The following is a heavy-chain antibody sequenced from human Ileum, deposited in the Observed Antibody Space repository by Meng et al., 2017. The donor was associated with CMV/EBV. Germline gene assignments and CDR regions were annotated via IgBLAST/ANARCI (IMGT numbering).Heavy chain of an antibody. CDR3: ARDVWGFDY. J-gene: IGHJ4*02. Sequence: QVHLVQSGAEVKKPGDAVKVSCKASGYIFTAYYIYWVRQAPGQGIEWVGWISLGNGQTVYGHKLQGRVTVTTDTSTNTAYMELRNLRSDDTAMYYCARDVWGFDYWGQGTLVTVSS. D-gene: IGHD7-27*01. V-gene: IGHV1-18*04. CDR1: GYIFTAYY. CDR2: ISLGNGQT.